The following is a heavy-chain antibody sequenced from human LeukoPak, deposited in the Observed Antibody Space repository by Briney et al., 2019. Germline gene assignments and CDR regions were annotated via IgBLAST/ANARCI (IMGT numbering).Heavy chain of an antibody. CDR1: GYTFTSYD. D-gene: IGHD2-2*01. CDR2: MNPNSGNT. V-gene: IGHV1-8*01. CDR3: ARGLLCSSTSCLGRDY. J-gene: IGHJ4*02. Sequence: ASVKVSCKASGYTFTSYDINWVRQATGQGLEWMGWMNPNSGNTGYAQKFRGRVTMTRNTSISTAYMELSSLRSEDTAVYYCARGLLCSSTSCLGRDYWGQGTLVTVSS.